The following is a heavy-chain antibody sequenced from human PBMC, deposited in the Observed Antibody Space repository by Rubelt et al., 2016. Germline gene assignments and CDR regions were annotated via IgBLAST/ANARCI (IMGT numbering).Heavy chain of an antibody. Sequence: QVQLVQSGAEVKKPGASVKVSCKASGYTFTGYYMHWVRQAPGQGLEWMGWINPNSGGTNYAQKFQGGVHRTRDTSIRTAYMELRRLRSDDTAVYYCASPVPMITFGGGMDAFDIWGQGTMVTVSS. V-gene: IGHV1-2*02. CDR3: ASPVPMITFGGGMDAFDI. CDR2: INPNSGGT. CDR1: GYTFTGYY. J-gene: IGHJ3*02. D-gene: IGHD3-16*01.